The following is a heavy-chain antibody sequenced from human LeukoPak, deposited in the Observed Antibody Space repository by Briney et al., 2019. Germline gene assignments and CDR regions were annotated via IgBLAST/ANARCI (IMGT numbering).Heavy chain of an antibody. CDR3: AKDSYDSSGSRYDY. CDR1: GFTFSEYA. J-gene: IGHJ4*02. Sequence: GGSLRLSCAASGFTFSEYAMSWVRQAPGKGLEWVSAISDRGDRTWDADSVKGRVTISRDNYKNTLFLQMNSLRAEDTAIYYCAKDSYDSSGSRYDYWGQGTLVTVSS. CDR2: ISDRGDRT. D-gene: IGHD3-22*01. V-gene: IGHV3-23*01.